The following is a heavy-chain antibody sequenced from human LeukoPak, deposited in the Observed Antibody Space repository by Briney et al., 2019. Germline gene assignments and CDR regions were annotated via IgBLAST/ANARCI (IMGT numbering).Heavy chain of an antibody. Sequence: ASVKVSCKASGYTFTGYYMHWVRQAPGQGLEWMGWINPNSGGTNYAQKFQGWVTMTRDTSISTAYMELSRLRSDDTAVYYCARALATMARGVPGYWGQGTLVTVSS. CDR2: INPNSGGT. CDR1: GYTFTGYY. V-gene: IGHV1-2*04. CDR3: ARALATMARGVPGY. D-gene: IGHD3-10*01. J-gene: IGHJ4*02.